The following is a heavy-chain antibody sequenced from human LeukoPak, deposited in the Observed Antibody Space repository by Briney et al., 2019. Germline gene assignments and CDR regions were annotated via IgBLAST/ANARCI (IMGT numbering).Heavy chain of an antibody. V-gene: IGHV1-2*02. J-gene: IGHJ4*02. CDR3: ARDGLNGYNSFDY. CDR1: GYTFTGYY. CDR2: INPNSGGT. D-gene: IGHD5-24*01. Sequence: ASVKVSCKASGYTFTGYYMHWVRQAPGQGLEWMGWINPNSGGTNYAQKFQGRVTMTRDTSISTAYMELSSLRSEDTAVYYCARDGLNGYNSFDYWGQGTLVTVSS.